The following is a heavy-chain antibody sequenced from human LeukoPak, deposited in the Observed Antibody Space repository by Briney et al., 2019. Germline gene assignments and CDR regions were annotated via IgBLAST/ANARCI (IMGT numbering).Heavy chain of an antibody. CDR3: ARDRVSYDSSGLDAFDI. CDR2: IYYSGST. J-gene: IGHJ3*02. D-gene: IGHD3-22*01. V-gene: IGHV4-59*01. Sequence: SETLSLTCTVSGGSITSYYWSWIRQPPGKGLEWIGYIYYSGSTNYNPSLKSRVTISVDTSKNQFSLKLSSVTAADTAVYYCARDRVSYDSSGLDAFDIWGQGTMVTVSS. CDR1: GGSITSYY.